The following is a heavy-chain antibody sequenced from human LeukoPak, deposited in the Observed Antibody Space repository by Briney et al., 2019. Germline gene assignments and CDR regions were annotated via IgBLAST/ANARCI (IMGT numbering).Heavy chain of an antibody. CDR1: GHTFTGYY. Sequence: ASVKVSCKASGHTFTGYYMRRVRQAPGQGLEWMGWINPNSGGTNYAQKFQGRVTMTRDTSISTAYMELSRLRSDDTAVYYCASCSSREAEWGFDPWGQGTLVTVSS. J-gene: IGHJ5*02. CDR2: INPNSGGT. V-gene: IGHV1-2*02. CDR3: ASCSSREAEWGFDP. D-gene: IGHD6-13*01.